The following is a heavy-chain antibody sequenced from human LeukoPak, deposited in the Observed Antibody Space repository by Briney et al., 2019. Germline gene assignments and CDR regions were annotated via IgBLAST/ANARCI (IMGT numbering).Heavy chain of an antibody. CDR1: GGTLSGYY. J-gene: IGHJ5*01. Sequence: PSETLSLTCAVYGGTLSGYYWSWIRQPPGKGLEWIASIYFSGSTYYNPSMKSRATISVDMPRNQFSLRLSSVTAEDTAMYYCVKSTSSSWYPRFDSWGQGTLVPVSS. D-gene: IGHD6-13*01. CDR3: VKSTSSSWYPRFDS. V-gene: IGHV4-34*08. CDR2: IYFSGST.